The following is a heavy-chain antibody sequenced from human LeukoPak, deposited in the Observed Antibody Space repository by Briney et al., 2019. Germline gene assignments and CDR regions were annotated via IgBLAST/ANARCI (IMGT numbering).Heavy chain of an antibody. D-gene: IGHD3-10*01. CDR2: ISYDGSNK. J-gene: IGHJ6*02. V-gene: IGHV3-30-3*01. Sequence: GGSPRLSCAASGFTFSSYAMHWVRQAPGKGLEWVAVISYDGSNKYYADSVKGRFTISRDNSKNTLYLQMNSLRAEDTAVYYCARGRFGYGMDVWGQGTTVTVSS. CDR3: ARGRFGYGMDV. CDR1: GFTFSSYA.